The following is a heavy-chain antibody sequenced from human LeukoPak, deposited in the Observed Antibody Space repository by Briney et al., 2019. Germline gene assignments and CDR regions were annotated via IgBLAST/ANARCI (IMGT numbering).Heavy chain of an antibody. CDR2: ISYDGSNK. CDR1: GFTFSSYA. D-gene: IGHD5-18*01. V-gene: IGHV3-30*04. J-gene: IGHJ4*02. CDR3: ASSDTAMVSLDY. Sequence: GGSLRLSCAASGFTFSSYAMHWVRQAPGKGLEWVAVISYDGSNKYYADSVKGRFTISRDNSKNTLYLQMNSLRAEDTAVYYCASSDTAMVSLDYWGQGTLVTVSS.